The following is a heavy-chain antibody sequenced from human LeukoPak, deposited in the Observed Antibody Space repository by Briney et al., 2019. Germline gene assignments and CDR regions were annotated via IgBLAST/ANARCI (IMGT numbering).Heavy chain of an antibody. CDR1: GVTVSSSY. CDR2: MYSGGAT. CDR3: ARDPSPYYSDYGH. V-gene: IGHV3-66*01. D-gene: IGHD4-11*01. J-gene: IGHJ4*02. Sequence: GGSLRLSCAAPGVTVSSSYMSWVRQAPGKGLEWVSIMYSGGATDYADSVRGRFTISRDNSKNTLYLQMNSLRVEDTAVYYCARDPSPYYSDYGHWGQGTLVTVSS.